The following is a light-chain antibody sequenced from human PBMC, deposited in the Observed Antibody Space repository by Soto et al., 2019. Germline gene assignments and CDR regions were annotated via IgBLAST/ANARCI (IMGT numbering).Light chain of an antibody. J-gene: IGLJ2*01. CDR3: SSYTSSSTVV. CDR2: DVS. CDR1: ISDVGGYNY. Sequence: QSALTHPASVSGSPGQSITISCTGTISDVGGYNYVSWYQQHPGKAPKLMSYDVSNRPSGVSNRFSGSKSGNTASLTISGLQAEDEADYYCSSYTSSSTVVFGGGTKLTVL. V-gene: IGLV2-14*01.